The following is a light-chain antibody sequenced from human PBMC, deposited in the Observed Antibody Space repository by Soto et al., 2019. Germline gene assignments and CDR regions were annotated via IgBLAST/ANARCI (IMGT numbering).Light chain of an antibody. CDR1: QSVSTY. J-gene: IGKJ2*01. Sequence: EIVVTQSPATLSLSPGERATLSCRASQSVSTYLHWYQQKPGQAPRLLIYDASNRATGIPARFSGSGSGTDFTLPISSLEPEDVAVYYCHQRSNWPPYTFGQGTKLEIK. CDR2: DAS. CDR3: HQRSNWPPYT. V-gene: IGKV3-11*01.